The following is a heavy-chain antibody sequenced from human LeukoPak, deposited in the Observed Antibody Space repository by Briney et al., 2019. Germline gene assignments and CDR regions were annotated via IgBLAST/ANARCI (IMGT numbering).Heavy chain of an antibody. CDR2: ISGSGGST. CDR3: AKSLGYCSSTSCYGNDY. D-gene: IGHD2-2*01. V-gene: IGHV3-23*01. J-gene: IGHJ4*02. CDR1: GFDFDDFA. Sequence: GGSLRLSCAASGFDFDDFAMHWVRQAPGKGLEWVSAISGSGGSTYYADSVKGRFTISRDNSKNTLYLQMNSLRAEDTAVYYCAKSLGYCSSTSCYGNDYWGQGTLVTVSS.